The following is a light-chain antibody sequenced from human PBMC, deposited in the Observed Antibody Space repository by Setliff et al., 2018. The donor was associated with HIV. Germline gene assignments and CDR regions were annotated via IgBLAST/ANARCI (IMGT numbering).Light chain of an antibody. Sequence: LTQPRSVSGSPGQSVTISCTGTSSDVGGYNYVSWYQQHPGKAPKFMIYDVSKRPSGVPDRFSGSKSGNTASLTISGLQAEDEADYYCCSYADTYTWVFGGGTK. CDR3: CSYADTYTWV. J-gene: IGLJ3*02. CDR1: SSDVGGYNY. CDR2: DVS. V-gene: IGLV2-11*01.